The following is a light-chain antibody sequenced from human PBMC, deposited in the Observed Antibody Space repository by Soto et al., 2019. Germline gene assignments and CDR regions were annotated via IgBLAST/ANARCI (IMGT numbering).Light chain of an antibody. CDR2: GAS. Sequence: EIVLTQSPGTLSLSPGERATLSCRASQSVSSSYLAWYQQKPGQAPRLLIYGASSRAIGISDRFSGSGSGTHFTLPISRLEPEDFAVYYCQQHGSSLWTFGQGTKVEIK. V-gene: IGKV3-20*01. CDR1: QSVSSSY. J-gene: IGKJ1*01. CDR3: QQHGSSLWT.